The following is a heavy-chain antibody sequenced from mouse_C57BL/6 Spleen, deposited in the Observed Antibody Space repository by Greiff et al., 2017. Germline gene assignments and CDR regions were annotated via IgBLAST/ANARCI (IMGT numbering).Heavy chain of an antibody. V-gene: IGHV1-50*01. CDR1: GYTFTSYW. Sequence: QVQLQQPGAELVKPGASVKLSCKASGYTFTSYWMQWVKQRPGQGLEWIGEIDPSDSYTTYNQKFKGMATLTVDTSSSTAYMQLSSLTSEDSAVYYCARSRGGYAMDYWGQGTSVTVSS. CDR2: IDPSDSYT. D-gene: IGHD3-1*01. J-gene: IGHJ4*01. CDR3: ARSRGGYAMDY.